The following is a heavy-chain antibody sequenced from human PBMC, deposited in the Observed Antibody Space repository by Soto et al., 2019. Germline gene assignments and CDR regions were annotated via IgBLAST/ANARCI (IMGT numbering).Heavy chain of an antibody. CDR1: GFSLSSHA. D-gene: IGHD3-16*01. Sequence: QVQLVESGGGVVQPGRSLRLSCAASGFSLSSHAMHWVRQAPGKGLEWLSIISYDGSTIFYADSVKGRFTISRDNSKNSLYLQMNSLRTDDTAVYFCARHLAYTGITSAWFDPWGQGTLVTVSS. CDR2: ISYDGSTI. V-gene: IGHV3-30-3*01. CDR3: ARHLAYTGITSAWFDP. J-gene: IGHJ5*02.